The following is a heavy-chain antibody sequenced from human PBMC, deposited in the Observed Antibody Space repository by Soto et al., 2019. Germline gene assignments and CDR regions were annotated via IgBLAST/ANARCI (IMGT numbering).Heavy chain of an antibody. CDR3: VRTGCGSFGTSCYGVAFDI. CDR2: ITSSSSYI. Sequence: EVQLVESGGGPVKPGGSLRLSCAASGFSFSSYSMNWVRQAPGKGLEWVSSITSSSSYIYHADSVKGRFTISRDNAKNSLYLQMNSLRAEDMAVYYCVRTGCGSFGTSCYGVAFDIWGQGTMVTVSS. J-gene: IGHJ3*02. CDR1: GFSFSSYS. V-gene: IGHV3-21*01. D-gene: IGHD2-2*01.